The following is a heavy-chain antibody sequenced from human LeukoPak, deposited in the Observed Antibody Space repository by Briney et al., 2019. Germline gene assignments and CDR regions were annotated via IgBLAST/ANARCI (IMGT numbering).Heavy chain of an antibody. V-gene: IGHV3-20*04. D-gene: IGHD6-6*01. CDR3: ARAYSSSSFFDY. CDR1: GFTFDDYG. CDR2: INWNGGST. Sequence: GGSLRLSCAASGFTFDDYGMSWVRQAPGKGLEWVSGINWNGGSTGYADSVKGRFTFSRDNAKNSLYLQMNSLRAEDTALYYCARAYSSSSFFDYWGQGTLVTVSS. J-gene: IGHJ4*02.